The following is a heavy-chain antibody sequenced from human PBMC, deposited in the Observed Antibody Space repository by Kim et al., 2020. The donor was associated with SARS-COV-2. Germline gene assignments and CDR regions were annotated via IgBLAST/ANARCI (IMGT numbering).Heavy chain of an antibody. CDR2: TYYRSKWYN. Sequence: SQTLSLTCAISGDSVSSNSAAWNWIRQSPSRGLEWLGRTYYRSKWYNDYAVSVKSRITINPDTSKNQFSLQLNSVTPEDTAVYYCAVQLLWFGELSYIAVPFDPWGQGTLVTVSS. V-gene: IGHV6-1*01. J-gene: IGHJ5*02. D-gene: IGHD3-10*01. CDR3: AVQLLWFGELSYIAVPFDP. CDR1: GDSVSSNSAA.